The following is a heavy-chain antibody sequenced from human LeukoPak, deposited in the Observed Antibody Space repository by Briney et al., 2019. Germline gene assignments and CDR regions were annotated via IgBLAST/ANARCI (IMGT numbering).Heavy chain of an antibody. J-gene: IGHJ4*02. CDR2: ISSSGSTI. CDR3: ARDSSSSDFDY. Sequence: GGSLRLSCAASGFTFSSYEMNWVRQAPGQGLEWVSYISSSGSTIYYADSVKGRFTISRDNAKNSLYLQMNSLRAEDTAVYYCARDSSSSDFDYCGQGTLVTVSS. V-gene: IGHV3-48*03. D-gene: IGHD6-13*01. CDR1: GFTFSSYE.